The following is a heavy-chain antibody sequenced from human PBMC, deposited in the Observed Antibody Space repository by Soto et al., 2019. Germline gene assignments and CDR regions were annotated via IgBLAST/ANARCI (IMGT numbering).Heavy chain of an antibody. CDR1: GFTVSNNY. CDR2: IYSGGYT. D-gene: IGHD3-10*01. V-gene: IGHV3-53*01. J-gene: IGHJ4*02. CDR3: GTHPGGGGY. Sequence: EVQLVESGGGLIQPGGSLRLSCAVSGFTVSNNYMSWVRQAPGKGLEGVSVIYSGGYTAYGDSVKGRFTISRDNSKNPLSLQVNGRRAADWPVYYGGTHPGGGGYWGQGTLVTVSS.